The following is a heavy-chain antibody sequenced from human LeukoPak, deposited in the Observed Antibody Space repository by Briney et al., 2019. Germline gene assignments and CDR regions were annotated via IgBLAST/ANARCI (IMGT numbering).Heavy chain of an antibody. Sequence: ASVKVSCKASGYTFTGYYMHWVRQAPGQGLEWMGRINPNSGGTNYAQKFQGRVTMIRDTSISTAYMEMSRLRADDTAVYYCAREGRYCSGGSCYSFAFDIWGQGTMVTVSS. CDR3: AREGRYCSGGSCYSFAFDI. CDR2: INPNSGGT. V-gene: IGHV1-2*06. J-gene: IGHJ3*02. CDR1: GYTFTGYY. D-gene: IGHD2-15*01.